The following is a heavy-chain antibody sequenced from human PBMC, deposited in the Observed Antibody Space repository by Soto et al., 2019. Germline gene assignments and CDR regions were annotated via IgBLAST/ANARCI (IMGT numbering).Heavy chain of an antibody. CDR1: GFTFSTYS. CDR2: ISSRSDI. CDR3: AREYTAWPLAYGLDV. Sequence: LRLSCVGSGFTFSTYSINWVRQAPGKGLEWVSSISSRSDIYYADSVKGRFTISRDNAKNSVSLQMNSLRAEDTAVYYCAREYTAWPLAYGLDVWGQGTTVTVSS. V-gene: IGHV3-21*01. J-gene: IGHJ6*02. D-gene: IGHD2-2*02.